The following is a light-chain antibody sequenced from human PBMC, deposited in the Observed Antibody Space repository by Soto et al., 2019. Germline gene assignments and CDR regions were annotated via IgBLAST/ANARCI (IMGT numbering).Light chain of an antibody. CDR2: GAS. J-gene: IGKJ5*01. CDR3: QQYGGSPRIT. Sequence: ENVLTQSPGTLSLSPGERATLSCRASERLSSVYLAWYQQRPGQPPRLLIYGASNRATGIPDRFSGSGSGTDFTLIINRLEPEDVAIYYCQQYGGSPRITFGQGTRLEN. CDR1: ERLSSVY. V-gene: IGKV3-20*01.